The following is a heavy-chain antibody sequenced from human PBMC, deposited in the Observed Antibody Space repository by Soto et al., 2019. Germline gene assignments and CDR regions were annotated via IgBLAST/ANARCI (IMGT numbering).Heavy chain of an antibody. CDR1: GFTFSSYG. D-gene: IGHD2-2*01. J-gene: IGHJ4*02. CDR2: ISFDGSNK. Sequence: PGGSLRLSCAASGFTFSSYGMHWLRQAPGKGLDWVAVISFDGSNKYYADSVKGRFTISRDNSRNTLYLQMNSRGAEDSAVYYCAKERMEQYQLLPFFDYWGQGTLVTVSS. V-gene: IGHV3-30*18. CDR3: AKERMEQYQLLPFFDY.